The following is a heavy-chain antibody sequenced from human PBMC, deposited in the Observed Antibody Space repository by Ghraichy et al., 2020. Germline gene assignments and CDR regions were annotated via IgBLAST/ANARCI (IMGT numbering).Heavy chain of an antibody. CDR1: GDSVSSYSAA. D-gene: IGHD3-22*01. V-gene: IGHV6-1*01. Sequence: SETLSLTYAISGDSVSSYSAAWVWIRQSPSRGLEWLGRTYYRSSWYSDYAVSVKSRISINADTSKNQFSLQLNSVTPGDTAVYYCARASTYYYDNSGYYPRDYWGQGTLVTVSS. CDR2: TYYRSSWYS. J-gene: IGHJ4*02. CDR3: ARASTYYYDNSGYYPRDY.